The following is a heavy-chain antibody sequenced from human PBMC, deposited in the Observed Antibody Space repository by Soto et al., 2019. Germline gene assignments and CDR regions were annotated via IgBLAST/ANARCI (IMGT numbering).Heavy chain of an antibody. D-gene: IGHD4-17*01. V-gene: IGHV1-18*01. J-gene: IGHJ4*02. CDR1: GYTFTSYG. CDR2: ISAYNGNT. Sequence: QVQLVQSGAEVKKPGASVKVSCKASGYTFTSYGISWVRQAPGQGLEWMGWISAYNGNTNYAQKPQGRVTMTTDTPTSTANMELRSVRSDDTAVYYCATGIDYGGNSGLDYWGQGTLVTVSS. CDR3: ATGIDYGGNSGLDY.